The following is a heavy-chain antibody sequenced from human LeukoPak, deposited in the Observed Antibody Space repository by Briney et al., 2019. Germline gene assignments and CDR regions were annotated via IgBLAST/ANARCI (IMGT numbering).Heavy chain of an antibody. J-gene: IGHJ6*03. CDR3: ARILPPGYYYYYMDV. V-gene: IGHV3-48*01. CDR1: GFTFSGYS. D-gene: IGHD1-1*01. Sequence: PGGCLRLSCAASGFTFSGYSMNWVRQAPGKGLEWVSFTTTGSTTTYYADSVKGRFTISRDDAKNSLYLQMNSLRAEDTAVYYCARILPPGYYYYYMDVWGKGTTVTVSS. CDR2: TTTGSTTT.